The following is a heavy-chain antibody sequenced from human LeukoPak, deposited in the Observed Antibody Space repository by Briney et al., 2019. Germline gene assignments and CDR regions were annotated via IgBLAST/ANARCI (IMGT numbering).Heavy chain of an antibody. CDR3: AKPRRITIFGVAQD. D-gene: IGHD3-3*01. Sequence: GGSLRLSCAASGFTFSSYWMSWVRQAPGKGLEWVANIKQDGSEKYYVDSVKGRFTIPRDNAKNSLYLQMNSLRAEDTAVYYCAKPRRITIFGVAQDWGQGTLVTVSS. CDR1: GFTFSSYW. V-gene: IGHV3-7*01. J-gene: IGHJ4*02. CDR2: IKQDGSEK.